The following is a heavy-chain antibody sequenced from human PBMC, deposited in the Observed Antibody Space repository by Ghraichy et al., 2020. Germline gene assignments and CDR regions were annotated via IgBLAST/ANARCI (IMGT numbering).Heavy chain of an antibody. CDR1: GFTFSSYA. D-gene: IGHD1-26*01. Sequence: LSLTCAASGFTFSSYAMSWVRQAPGKGLEWVSAISGSGGSTYYADSVKGRFTISRDNSKNTLYLQMNSLRAEDTAVYYCAKDPNSGWLGGRDYWGQGTLVTVSS. V-gene: IGHV3-23*01. CDR3: AKDPNSGWLGGRDY. J-gene: IGHJ4*02. CDR2: ISGSGGST.